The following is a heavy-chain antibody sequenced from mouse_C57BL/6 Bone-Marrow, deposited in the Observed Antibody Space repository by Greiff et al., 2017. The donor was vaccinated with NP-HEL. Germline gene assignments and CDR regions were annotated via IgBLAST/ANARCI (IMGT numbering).Heavy chain of an antibody. D-gene: IGHD2-10*02. Sequence: VQLKESGAELVRPGASVTLSCKASGYTFTDYEMHWVKQTPVHGLEWIGAIDPETGGTAYNQKFKGKAILTADKSSSTAYMELRSLTSEDSAVYYCTSSSNYAMDYWGQGTSVTVSS. J-gene: IGHJ4*01. CDR2: IDPETGGT. CDR3: TSSSNYAMDY. CDR1: GYTFTDYE. V-gene: IGHV1-15*01.